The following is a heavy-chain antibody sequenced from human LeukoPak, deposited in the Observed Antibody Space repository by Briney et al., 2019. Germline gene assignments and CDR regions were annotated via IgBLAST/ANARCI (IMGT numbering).Heavy chain of an antibody. J-gene: IGHJ4*02. V-gene: IGHV4-34*01. D-gene: IGHD2-15*01. CDR3: ARIHRYCSGGACYVLDN. CDR2: INHSGST. CDR1: GGSFSGYY. Sequence: SETLSLTCAVYGGSFSGYYWSWIRQPPGKGLEWIGEINHSGSTNYNPSLKSRVTISVDTSKNQFSLKLSSVTAADTAVYYCARIHRYCSGGACYVLDNWGQGTLVAVSS.